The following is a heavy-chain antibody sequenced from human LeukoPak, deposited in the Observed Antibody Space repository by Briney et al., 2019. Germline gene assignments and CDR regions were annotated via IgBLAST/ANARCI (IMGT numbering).Heavy chain of an antibody. Sequence: GGSLRLSCAASGFTFSSYWMSWVRQAPGKGLEWVAVISYDGSNKYYADSVKGRFTISRDNSKNTLYLQMNSLRAEDTAVYYCARETKTKLRFLEWLYGNWGQGTLVTVSS. V-gene: IGHV3-30-3*01. CDR3: ARETKTKLRFLEWLYGN. CDR2: ISYDGSNK. D-gene: IGHD3-3*01. J-gene: IGHJ4*02. CDR1: GFTFSSYW.